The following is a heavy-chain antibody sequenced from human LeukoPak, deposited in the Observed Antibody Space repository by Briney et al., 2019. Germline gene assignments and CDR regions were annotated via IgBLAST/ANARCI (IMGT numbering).Heavy chain of an antibody. D-gene: IGHD2-2*01. J-gene: IGHJ4*02. Sequence: GGSLRLSCAASGFSFDDYAMQWIRQAPGKGLEWVSGISWNSGSVGYADSVKGRFTISRDNAKNSLYLQMNSLRAEDTALYYCAKDIASSTTMGFVYWGQGTLVTVSS. CDR3: AKDIASSTTMGFVY. CDR1: GFSFDDYA. CDR2: ISWNSGSV. V-gene: IGHV3-9*01.